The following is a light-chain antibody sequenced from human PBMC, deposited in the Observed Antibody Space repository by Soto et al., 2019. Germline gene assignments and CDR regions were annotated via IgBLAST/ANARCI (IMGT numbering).Light chain of an antibody. V-gene: IGKV3-20*01. J-gene: IGKJ1*01. CDR3: QQYGSSPTWT. Sequence: KGLTQSPCTVSLSPGERATLSCRASQSVSSNYLAWYQQKPGQAPRLLIYGASTRATGIPDRFSGSGSGTDFTLTISRLEPEDSAVYYCQQYGSSPTWTFGQGTKVDI. CDR1: QSVSSNY. CDR2: GAS.